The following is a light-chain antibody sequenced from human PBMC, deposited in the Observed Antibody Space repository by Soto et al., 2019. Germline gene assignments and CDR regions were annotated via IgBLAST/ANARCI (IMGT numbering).Light chain of an antibody. V-gene: IGKV1-27*01. CDR1: QDISVY. CDR3: HQYGASPLPVSSPLP. CDR2: SAS. J-gene: IGKJ4*01. Sequence: DIQMTQSPSSLSASVGDRVTITCRASQDISVYLAWYQQKPGKVPKLLIYSASTLQSGVPSRFSGSGSGTDFTLTISSLEPEDSAVYYCHQYGASPLPVSSPLPFGGGTKVEIK.